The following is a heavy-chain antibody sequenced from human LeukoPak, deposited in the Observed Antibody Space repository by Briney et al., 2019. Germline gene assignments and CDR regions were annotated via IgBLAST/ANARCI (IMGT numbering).Heavy chain of an antibody. V-gene: IGHV3-48*01. CDR3: AREHYYYYYMDV. Sequence: PGGSLRLSCAVSGFTFSSYSMKWVRQAPGKGLEWVSYISSSSSTIYYADSVKGRFTISRDNAKNSLYLQMNSLRAEDTAVYYCAREHYYYYYMDVWGKGTTVTVSS. CDR1: GFTFSSYS. J-gene: IGHJ6*03. CDR2: ISSSSSTI.